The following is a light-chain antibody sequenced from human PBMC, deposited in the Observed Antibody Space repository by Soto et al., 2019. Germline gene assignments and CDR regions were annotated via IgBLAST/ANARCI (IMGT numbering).Light chain of an antibody. CDR1: QSISSY. V-gene: IGKV1-39*01. J-gene: IGKJ5*01. CDR3: LQHTNFPLT. Sequence: DIQMTQSPSSLSASVGDRVTITCRASQSISSYLNWYQQKPGKAPKLLIYAASSLQSGVPSRFSGSGSGTDFTLTISSLQPEDFATYYCLQHTNFPLTFGQGTRPEIK. CDR2: AAS.